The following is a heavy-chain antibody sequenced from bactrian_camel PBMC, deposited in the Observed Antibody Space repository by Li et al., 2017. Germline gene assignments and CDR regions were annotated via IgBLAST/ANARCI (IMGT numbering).Heavy chain of an antibody. CDR1: GDPYSSNC. Sequence: HVQLVESGGASVQAGESLRLSCKITGDPYSSNCRAWFRQFPGNECELVSSINGDGSTYYTDAVKGRFTIAQDKAANTLYLQLNSLKTEDTAMYYCAKDYVDGLGIEYWGQGTQVTVS. V-gene: IGHV3S1*01. CDR2: INGDGST. CDR3: AKDYVDGLGIEY. D-gene: IGHD5*01. J-gene: IGHJ4*01.